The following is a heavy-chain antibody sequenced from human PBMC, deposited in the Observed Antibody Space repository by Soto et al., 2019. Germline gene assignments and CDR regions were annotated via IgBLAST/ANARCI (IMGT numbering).Heavy chain of an antibody. Sequence: ASVKVSCKASGYTLTDFYMQWVRQAPGQGLEWMGWINPNGGGTTYAKKFWGRVTMSRDTSVNTAYLEVTRLRSDDTAVYYCSRVRTVATYNWVDPWGQGTLVTVSS. CDR1: GYTLTDFY. CDR3: SRVRTVATYNWVDP. J-gene: IGHJ5*02. V-gene: IGHV1-2*02. CDR2: INPNGGGT. D-gene: IGHD4-17*01.